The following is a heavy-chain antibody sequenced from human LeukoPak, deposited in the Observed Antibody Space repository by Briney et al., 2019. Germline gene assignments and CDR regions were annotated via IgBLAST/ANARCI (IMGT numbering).Heavy chain of an antibody. CDR1: GFTFSDYY. J-gene: IGHJ4*02. CDR2: ISSSGSTI. V-gene: IGHV3-11*01. CDR3: ARDLKYSSGWYIDY. D-gene: IGHD6-19*01. Sequence: GGSLRLSCAASGFTFSDYYMSWIRQAPGKGLEWVSYISSSGSTIYYADSVKGRFTISRDNAKNSLYLQMNSLRAEDTAIYYCARDLKYSSGWYIDYWGQGALVTVSS.